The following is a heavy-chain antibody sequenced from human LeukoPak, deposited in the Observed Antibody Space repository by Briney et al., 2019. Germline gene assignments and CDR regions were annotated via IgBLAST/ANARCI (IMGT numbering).Heavy chain of an antibody. CDR2: VNPEDGET. J-gene: IGHJ3*02. Sequence: ASVKVSCKVSGYTLTEVSMHWVRHTPGKGLEWMGGVNPEDGETIYAQKFQGRVTMTEDTSTDTAYMELSSLRSEDTAVYYCATDPHSGSFGAFDIWGQGTMVTVSS. D-gene: IGHD1-26*01. V-gene: IGHV1-24*01. CDR1: GYTLTEVS. CDR3: ATDPHSGSFGAFDI.